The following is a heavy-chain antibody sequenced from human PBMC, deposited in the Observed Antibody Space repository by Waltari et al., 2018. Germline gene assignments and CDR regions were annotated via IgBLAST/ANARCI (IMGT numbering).Heavy chain of an antibody. Sequence: QVQLQESGPGLVKPSQTLSLTCTVSGGSISSGSYYWSWIRQPAGKGLEWIGRIYTSGSTNYNPSLKSRVTISVDTSKNQFSLKLSSVTAADTAVYYCARDRGSVLWFGELLLRSNWFDPWGQGTLVTVSS. D-gene: IGHD3-10*01. J-gene: IGHJ5*02. V-gene: IGHV4-61*02. CDR3: ARDRGSVLWFGELLLRSNWFDP. CDR1: GGSISSGSYY. CDR2: IYTSGST.